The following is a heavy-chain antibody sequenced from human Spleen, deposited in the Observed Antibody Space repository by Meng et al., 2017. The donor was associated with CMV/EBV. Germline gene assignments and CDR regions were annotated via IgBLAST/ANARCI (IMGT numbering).Heavy chain of an antibody. D-gene: IGHD3-16*01. CDR2: LYSAGPP. CDR3: APGNGGSGP. J-gene: IGHJ4*02. Sequence: LRLSCAASRFGVRSPSLSWVRHAPGKLLVCLSILYSAGPPYYADSVQGRFTVSRANSRNTVYLQTNSLRVEDTAMYYCAPGNGGSGPWGQGTLVTVSS. V-gene: IGHV3-53*01. CDR1: RFGVRSPS.